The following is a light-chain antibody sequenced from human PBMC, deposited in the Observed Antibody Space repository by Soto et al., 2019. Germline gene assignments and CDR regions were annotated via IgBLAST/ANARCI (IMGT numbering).Light chain of an antibody. CDR1: NIGTKR. CDR3: QVWDDSSDQYV. CDR2: DNA. V-gene: IGLV3-21*02. J-gene: IGLJ1*01. Sequence: SYELTQPPSVSVAPGQTARITCGGNNIGTKRVHWYQQQPGQAPVLVVYDNADRPSRIPARFSGSNSGTTATLTISRVEAGDEADYYCQVWDDSSDQYVFGTGTKVTVL.